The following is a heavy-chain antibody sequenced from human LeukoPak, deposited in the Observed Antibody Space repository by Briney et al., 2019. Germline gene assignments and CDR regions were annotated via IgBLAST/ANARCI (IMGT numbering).Heavy chain of an antibody. V-gene: IGHV4-4*02. J-gene: IGHJ4*02. Sequence: SGTLSLTCAVSGGSISSSNWWSWVRQPPGKGLEWIGEIYHSGSTNYNPSLKSRVTISVDTSKNQFSLKLSSVTAADTAVYYCASVSHYYDSSGPIIFDYWGQGTLVTVSS. CDR3: ASVSHYYDSSGPIIFDY. D-gene: IGHD3-22*01. CDR1: GGSISSSNW. CDR2: IYHSGST.